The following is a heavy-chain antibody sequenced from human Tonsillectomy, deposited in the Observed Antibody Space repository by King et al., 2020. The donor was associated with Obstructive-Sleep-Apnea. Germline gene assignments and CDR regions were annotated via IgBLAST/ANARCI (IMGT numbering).Heavy chain of an antibody. CDR1: GFSYSEYG. D-gene: IGHD6-6*01. CDR2: INQEGSEK. V-gene: IGHV3-7*01. J-gene: IGHJ4*02. CDR3: ARSIALGY. Sequence: QLVQSGGTLVQPGGSLRLSCVASGFSYSEYGMSWVRQAPGEGLEWVANINQEGSEKHYVDSVKGRFTISRDNAKNSVYLQMNSLRAEDTAVYYCARSIALGYWGQGTLVTVSS.